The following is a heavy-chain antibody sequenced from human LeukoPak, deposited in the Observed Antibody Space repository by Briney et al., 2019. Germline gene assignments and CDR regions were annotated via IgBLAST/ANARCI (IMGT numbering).Heavy chain of an antibody. Sequence: PSETLSLTFIVSGGSINSDYWIWIRQPPGKGPEWIGNVFHTGNTNYSPSLRSRVTISLDTSKNQFSLSLRSVTAADTAVYYCARATVTYDFWSGYPSYFDSWGQGTLVTVSS. CDR1: GGSINSDY. CDR3: ARATVTYDFWSGYPSYFDS. J-gene: IGHJ4*02. CDR2: VFHTGNT. D-gene: IGHD3-3*01. V-gene: IGHV4-59*01.